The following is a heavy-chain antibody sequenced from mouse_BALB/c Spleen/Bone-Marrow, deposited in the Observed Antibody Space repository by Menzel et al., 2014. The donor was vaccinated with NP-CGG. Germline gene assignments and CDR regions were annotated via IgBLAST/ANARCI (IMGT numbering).Heavy chain of an antibody. CDR2: IDPANGNT. V-gene: IGHV14-3*02. CDR1: GFNIKDTY. J-gene: IGHJ3*01. D-gene: IGHD1-1*01. Sequence: VQLQQSGAELVKPGASVKLSCTASGFNIKDTYMHWVKQRPEQGLEWIGRIDPANGNTKYDPSFQGKATITADTSSNTAYLQLSSLTSEDSAVYYCASYYYGSISFAYWGQGTLVTVSA. CDR3: ASYYYGSISFAY.